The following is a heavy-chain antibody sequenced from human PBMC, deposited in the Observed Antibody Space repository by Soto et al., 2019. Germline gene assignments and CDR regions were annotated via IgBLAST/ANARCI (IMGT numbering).Heavy chain of an antibody. V-gene: IGHV1-18*01. J-gene: IGHJ5*02. CDR1: GYSFRSYG. CDR2: VSGYNYNT. Sequence: GASVKVSCKASGYSFRSYGINWVRQAPGQGLEWIGWVSGYNYNTKYAQKLQGRITVTTDTSTNTAYMELRSLRSGDTAVYYCGKDLSPGGLEAWGQGTLVTVSS. D-gene: IGHD3-16*01. CDR3: GKDLSPGGLEA.